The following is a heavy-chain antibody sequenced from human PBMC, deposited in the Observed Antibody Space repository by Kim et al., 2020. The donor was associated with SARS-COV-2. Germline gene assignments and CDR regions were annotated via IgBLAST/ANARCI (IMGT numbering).Heavy chain of an antibody. D-gene: IGHD2-2*02. CDR1: GYTFTSYA. V-gene: IGHV7-4-1*02. CDR2: MNTNTGNP. CDR3: ARIPSAYCSSTSCYSWFDP. Sequence: ASVKVSCKASGYTFTSYAMNWVRQAPGQGLEWMGWMNTNTGNPTYAQGFTGRFVFSLDTSVSTTYLEISSLKAEDTAVYYCARIPSAYCSSTSCYSWFDPWGQGTLVTVSS. J-gene: IGHJ5*02.